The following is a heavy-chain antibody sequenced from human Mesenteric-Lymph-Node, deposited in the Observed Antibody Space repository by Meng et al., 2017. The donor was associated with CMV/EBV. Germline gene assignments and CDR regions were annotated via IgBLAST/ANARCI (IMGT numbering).Heavy chain of an antibody. CDR3: ARDQRFGELLYGTFDY. CDR2: ISAYNGNT. D-gene: IGHD3-10*01. CDR1: YTFTSNG. Sequence: YTFTSNGSSWVHPAPARGLEWMGWISAYNGNTNYAPQLQRSVTMTTDTSTSTAYMELRSLRPDDTAVYYCARDQRFGELLYGTFDYWGQGTLVTVSS. J-gene: IGHJ4*02. V-gene: IGHV1-18*01.